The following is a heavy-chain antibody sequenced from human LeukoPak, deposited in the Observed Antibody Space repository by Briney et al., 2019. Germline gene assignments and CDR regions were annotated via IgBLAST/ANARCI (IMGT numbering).Heavy chain of an antibody. V-gene: IGHV4-39*01. D-gene: IGHD3-22*01. CDR2: IYYSGST. CDR1: GGSISSSSYY. J-gene: IGHJ4*02. Sequence: SETLSLTCTVSGGSISSSSYYWGWIRQPPGKGLEWIGSIYYSGSTYYNPSLKSRATISVDTSKNQFSLKLSSVTAADTAVYYCATTYYYDSSGYSHFDYWGQGTLVTVSS. CDR3: ATTYYYDSSGYSHFDY.